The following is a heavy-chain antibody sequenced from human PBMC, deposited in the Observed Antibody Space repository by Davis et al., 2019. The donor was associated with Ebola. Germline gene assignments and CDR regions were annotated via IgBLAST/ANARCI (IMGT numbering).Heavy chain of an antibody. Sequence: SETLSLTCTVSGYSISSGYYWSWIRQPPGKGLEWIGEINHSGSTNYNPSLKSRVTISVDTSKNQFSLQLNSVTPEDTAVYYCARDPDSWFDYWGQGTLVTVSS. D-gene: IGHD6-13*01. CDR2: INHSGST. J-gene: IGHJ4*02. CDR3: ARDPDSWFDY. CDR1: GYSISSGYY. V-gene: IGHV4-38-2*02.